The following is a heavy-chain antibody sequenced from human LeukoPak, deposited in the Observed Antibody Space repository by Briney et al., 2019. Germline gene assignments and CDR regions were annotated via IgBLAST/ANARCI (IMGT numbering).Heavy chain of an antibody. D-gene: IGHD6-6*01. Sequence: SETLSLTCTVSGGSISNYYWSWIRQPPGKGLEWIGYIYYTGSTNYNPSLKSRVTISVDTSKNQFSLKLSSVTAADTAVYYCARDLVSSRSSGLGTWGQGTLVTVSS. CDR3: ARDLVSSRSSGLGT. CDR1: GGSISNYY. CDR2: IYYTGST. V-gene: IGHV4-59*01. J-gene: IGHJ5*02.